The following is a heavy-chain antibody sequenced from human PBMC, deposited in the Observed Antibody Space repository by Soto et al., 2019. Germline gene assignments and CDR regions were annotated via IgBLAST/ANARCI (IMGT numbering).Heavy chain of an antibody. CDR3: ASRYSGYDPPPPIVDY. J-gene: IGHJ4*02. CDR2: IIPIFGTA. Sequence: QVQLVQSGAEVKKPGSSVKVSCKASGGTFSSYAISWVRRAPGQGLEWMGGIIPIFGTANYAQKFQGRVTITADESTSTAYMELSSLRSEDTAVYYCASRYSGYDPPPPIVDYWGQGTLVTVSS. D-gene: IGHD5-12*01. CDR1: GGTFSSYA. V-gene: IGHV1-69*12.